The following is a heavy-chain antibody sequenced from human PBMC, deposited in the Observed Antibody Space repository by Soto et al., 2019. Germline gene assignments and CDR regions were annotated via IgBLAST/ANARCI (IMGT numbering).Heavy chain of an antibody. CDR1: GFTFSSYG. CDR2: IWYDGSNK. CDR3: ARDQDYYGSCRDNWFDP. J-gene: IGHJ5*02. V-gene: IGHV3-33*01. Sequence: QVQLVESGGGVVQPGRSLRLSCAASGFTFSSYGMHWVRQAPGKGLEWVAVIWYDGSNKYYADSVKGRFTISRDNSKNTLYLQMNSLRAEDTAVYYCARDQDYYGSCRDNWFDPWGQGTLVTVSS. D-gene: IGHD3-10*01.